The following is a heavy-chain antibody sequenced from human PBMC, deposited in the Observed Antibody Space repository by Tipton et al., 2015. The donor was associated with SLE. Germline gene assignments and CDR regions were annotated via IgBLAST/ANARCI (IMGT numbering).Heavy chain of an antibody. CDR2: INHSGFT. Sequence: LRLSCAVNGGSLSGYAWSWIRQPPGKGLEWIGEINHSGFTNYRPSLKSRVTISDDKSKSQFSLKLSSVTAADTAVYYCAGGFYYGSGTFSDFEYWGQGTLATVSS. V-gene: IGHV4-34*01. CDR3: AGGFYYGSGTFSDFEY. CDR1: GGSLSGYA. J-gene: IGHJ4*02. D-gene: IGHD3-10*01.